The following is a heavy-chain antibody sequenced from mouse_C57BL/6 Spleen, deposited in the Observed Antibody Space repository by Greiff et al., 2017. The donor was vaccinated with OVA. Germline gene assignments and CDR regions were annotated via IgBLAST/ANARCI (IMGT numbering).Heavy chain of an antibody. D-gene: IGHD4-1*01. CDR2: IYPGDGDT. J-gene: IGHJ2*01. CDR1: GYAFSSSW. Sequence: QVQLQQSGPELVKPGASVKISCKASGYAFSSSWMNWVKQRPGKGLEWIGRIYPGDGDTNYNGKFKGKATLTADKSSSTAYMQLSSLTSEDSAVYFCARWGWDGGYFDYWGQGTTLTVSS. V-gene: IGHV1-82*01. CDR3: ARWGWDGGYFDY.